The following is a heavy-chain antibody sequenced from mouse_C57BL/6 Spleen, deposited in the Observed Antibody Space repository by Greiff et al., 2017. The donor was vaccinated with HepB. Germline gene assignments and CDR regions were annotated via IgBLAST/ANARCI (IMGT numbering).Heavy chain of an antibody. J-gene: IGHJ4*01. D-gene: IGHD2-4*01. CDR1: GFTFSSYA. CDR2: ISSGGDYI. V-gene: IGHV5-9-1*02. CDR3: TREGMITKDYYAMDY. Sequence: EVKLVESGEGLVKPGGSLKLSCAASGFTFSSYAMSWVRQTPEKRLEWVAYISSGGDYIYYADTVKGRFTISRDNARNTLYLQMSSLKSEDTAMYYCTREGMITKDYYAMDYWGQGTSVTVSS.